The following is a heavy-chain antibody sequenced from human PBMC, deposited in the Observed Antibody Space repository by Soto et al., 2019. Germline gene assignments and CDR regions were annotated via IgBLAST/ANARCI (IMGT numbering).Heavy chain of an antibody. Sequence: PSETLSLTCTVSGGSISSGGYYWSWIRQHPGKGLEWIGYIYYSGSTYYNPSLKSRVTISVDTSKNQFSLKLSSVTAADTAVYYCARLWFGEPVDYWGQGTLVTVSS. D-gene: IGHD3-10*01. CDR3: ARLWFGEPVDY. V-gene: IGHV4-31*03. J-gene: IGHJ4*02. CDR2: IYYSGST. CDR1: GGSISSGGYY.